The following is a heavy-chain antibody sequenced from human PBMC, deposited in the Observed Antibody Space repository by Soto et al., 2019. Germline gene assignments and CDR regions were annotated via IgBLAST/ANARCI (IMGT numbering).Heavy chain of an antibody. D-gene: IGHD6-13*01. CDR1: GGSLNTDSSY. CDR3: ARVLDSSWDFDL. CDR2: VYYTGVT. V-gene: IGHV4-61*01. Sequence: ASETLSLTCTVPGGSLNTDSSYWTWVRQPPGGGLEYLGYVYYTGVTNYNPSLKSRVTISLDMSKSQFFLTLSSVTPADTATYYCARVLDSSWDFDLWGRGTLVTVSS. J-gene: IGHJ2*01.